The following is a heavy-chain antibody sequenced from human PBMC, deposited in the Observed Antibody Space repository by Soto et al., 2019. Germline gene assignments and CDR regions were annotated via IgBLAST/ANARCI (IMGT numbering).Heavy chain of an antibody. J-gene: IGHJ3*02. D-gene: IGHD6-13*01. V-gene: IGHV3-23*01. CDR3: AKGGSSWYGDGFDI. CDR1: GFTFDTYD. Sequence: EIQLLESGGGLVQPGGSLRLSCAGSGFTFDTYDTTYALSWVRQAPGKGLEWVSSISVRGGTTYYADSVKGRFTISRDNPKNTLYMEVNSLRAEDTALYYCAKGGSSWYGDGFDIWGQGTMVTVSS. CDR2: ISVRGGTT.